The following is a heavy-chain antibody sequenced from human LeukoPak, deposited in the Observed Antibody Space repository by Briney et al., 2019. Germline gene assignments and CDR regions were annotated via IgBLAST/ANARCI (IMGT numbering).Heavy chain of an antibody. V-gene: IGHV3-64*01. CDR3: ARGCHTANYYYYYMDV. CDR2: ISSNGGST. J-gene: IGHJ6*03. CDR1: GFTFSSYA. Sequence: TGGSLRLSCAASGFTFSSYAMHWVRQAPGKGLEYVSAISSNGGSTYYANSVKGRFTISRDNSKNTLYLQMGSLGAEDMAVYYCARGCHTANYYYYYMDVWGKGTTVTVSS. D-gene: IGHD4-17*01.